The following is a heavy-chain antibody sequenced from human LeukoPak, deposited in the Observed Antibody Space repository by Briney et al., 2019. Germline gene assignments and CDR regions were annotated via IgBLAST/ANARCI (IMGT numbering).Heavy chain of an antibody. D-gene: IGHD6-13*01. CDR3: ARVRQQLLFDY. CDR2: ISCSGSTI. J-gene: IGHJ4*02. CDR1: RLPFNLYE. V-gene: IGHV3-48*03. Sequence: GGPLTLLCTASRLPFNLYEMHCAPDSTEEGREGVSYISCSGSTIYYADSVKGRFTISRDNAKNSLYLQMNSLRAEDTAVYYCARVRQQLLFDYWGQGALVTVSS.